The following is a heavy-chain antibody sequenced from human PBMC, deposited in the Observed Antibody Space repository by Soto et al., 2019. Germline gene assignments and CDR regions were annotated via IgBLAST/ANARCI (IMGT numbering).Heavy chain of an antibody. J-gene: IGHJ4*02. Sequence: QVQLVESGGGVVQPGRSLRLSCAASGFTFSSYAMHWVRQAPGKGLEWVAVISYDGSNKYYADSVKGRFTISRDNSKNTLYLQMNRLRAEDTAVYYCARERIAVAGTVFDYWGQGTLVTVSS. V-gene: IGHV3-30-3*01. D-gene: IGHD6-19*01. CDR1: GFTFSSYA. CDR3: ARERIAVAGTVFDY. CDR2: ISYDGSNK.